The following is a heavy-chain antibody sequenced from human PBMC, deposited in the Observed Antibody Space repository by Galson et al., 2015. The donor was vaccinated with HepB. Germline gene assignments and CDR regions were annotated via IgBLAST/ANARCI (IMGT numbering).Heavy chain of an antibody. V-gene: IGHV3-48*01. CDR2: ISSSSSTI. CDR3: AREYYYYDFWSGNHYGMDV. D-gene: IGHD3-3*01. J-gene: IGHJ6*02. CDR1: GFTFSSYS. Sequence: SLRLSCAASGFTFSSYSMNWVRQAPGKGLEWVSYISSSSSTIYYADSVKGRFTISRDNAKNSLYLQMNSLRAEDTAVYYCAREYYYYDFWSGNHYGMDVWGQGTTVTVSS.